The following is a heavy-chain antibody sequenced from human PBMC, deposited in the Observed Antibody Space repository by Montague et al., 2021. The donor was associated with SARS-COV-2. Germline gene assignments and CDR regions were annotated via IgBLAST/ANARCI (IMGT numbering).Heavy chain of an antibody. Sequence: SETLSLTCIVSGSSVRSYYWSWIRQPPGKGLEWIGYIYDSGSTNYNPSLKSRVTISVDTSMNQFSLKLSSVTAADTAVYYCARENTVTTFGGPYYIDSWGQGTLVTVSA. CDR2: IYDSGST. D-gene: IGHD4-17*01. J-gene: IGHJ4*02. CDR1: GSSVRSYY. V-gene: IGHV4-59*02. CDR3: ARENTVTTFGGPYYIDS.